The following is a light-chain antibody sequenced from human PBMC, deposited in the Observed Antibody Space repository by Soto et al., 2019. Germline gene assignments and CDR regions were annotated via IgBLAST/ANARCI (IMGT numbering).Light chain of an antibody. V-gene: IGLV2-14*01. CDR3: SSYTSSSTLYV. J-gene: IGLJ1*01. CDR2: EVT. CDR1: CSDIGGFNY. Sequence: QSVLTQPATVSGSPRQSITVSCTGTCSDIGGFNYVSWYQQHPGKAPKLMDYEVTNRPSGVSDRFSGSKSGNTASLTISGLQADDEGYYYCSSYTSSSTLYVFGTGTTLTVL.